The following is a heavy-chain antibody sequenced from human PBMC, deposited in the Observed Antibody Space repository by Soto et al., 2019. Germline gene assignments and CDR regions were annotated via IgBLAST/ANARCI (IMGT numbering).Heavy chain of an antibody. CDR2: IYYSGST. CDR3: ARTLYDFWSSGGMDV. V-gene: IGHV4-31*03. J-gene: IGHJ6*02. D-gene: IGHD3-3*01. CDR1: GGSISSGGYY. Sequence: SETLSLTCTVSGGSISSGGYYWNWIRQHPGKGLEWIGYIYYSGSTYYNPYLKSRVTISVDTSKNQFSLKLSSVTAADTAVYYCARTLYDFWSSGGMDVWGQGTTVTVSS.